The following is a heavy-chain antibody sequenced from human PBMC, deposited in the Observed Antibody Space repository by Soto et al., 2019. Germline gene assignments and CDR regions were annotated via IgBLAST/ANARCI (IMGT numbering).Heavy chain of an antibody. Sequence: GASVKVSCKASGGTFSSYAISWVRQAPGQGLEWMGGIIPIFGTANYAQKFQGRVTITADESTSTAYMELSSLRSEDTAVYYCARRIAVAGLYYYYGMDVWGQGTTVTVSS. CDR3: ARRIAVAGLYYYYGMDV. CDR2: IIPIFGTA. D-gene: IGHD6-19*01. J-gene: IGHJ6*02. CDR1: GGTFSSYA. V-gene: IGHV1-69*13.